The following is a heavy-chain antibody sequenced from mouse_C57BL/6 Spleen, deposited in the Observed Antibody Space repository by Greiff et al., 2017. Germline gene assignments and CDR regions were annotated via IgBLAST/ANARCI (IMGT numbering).Heavy chain of an antibody. D-gene: IGHD1-1*01. J-gene: IGHJ1*03. CDR2: ISSGGDYI. CDR1: GFTFSSYA. Sequence: EVMLVESGEGLVKPGGSLKLSCAASGFTFSSYAMSWVRQTPEKRLEWVAYISSGGDYIYYADTVKGRFTISRDNARNTLYLQMSSLKSEDTAMYYCTRDPLITTVVAYWYFDVWGTGTTVTVSS. V-gene: IGHV5-9-1*02. CDR3: TRDPLITTVVAYWYFDV.